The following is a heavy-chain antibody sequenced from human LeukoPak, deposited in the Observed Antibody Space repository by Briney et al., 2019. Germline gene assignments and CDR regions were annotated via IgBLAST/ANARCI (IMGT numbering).Heavy chain of an antibody. Sequence: GGSLRLSCAVSGFTFSDYYMSWIRQAPGKGLEWVSYISSSGSTIYYADSVKGRFTISRDNSKNTLYLQMNGLRAEDTAVYYCARDRDSSGYYEMDYWGQGTLVTVSS. CDR2: ISSSGSTI. CDR3: ARDRDSSGYYEMDY. J-gene: IGHJ4*02. CDR1: GFTFSDYY. V-gene: IGHV3-11*04. D-gene: IGHD3-22*01.